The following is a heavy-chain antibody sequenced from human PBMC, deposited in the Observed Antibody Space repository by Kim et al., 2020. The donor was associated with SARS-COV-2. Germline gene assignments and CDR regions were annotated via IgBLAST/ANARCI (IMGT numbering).Heavy chain of an antibody. CDR3: ARQYGSGPVGMDV. D-gene: IGHD3-10*01. J-gene: IGHJ6*02. Sequence: YSPSFQGQVTISADKSISTAYLQWSSLKASDTAMYYCARQYGSGPVGMDVWGQGTTVTVSS. V-gene: IGHV5-51*01.